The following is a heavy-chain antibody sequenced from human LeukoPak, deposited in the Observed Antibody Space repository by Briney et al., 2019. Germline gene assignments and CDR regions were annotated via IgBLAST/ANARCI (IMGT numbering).Heavy chain of an antibody. Sequence: ASVKVSCKASGYTFTSYAMHWVRQAPGQRLEWMGWINAGNGNTNYAQKLQGRVTMTTDTSTSTAYMELRSLRSEDTAVYYCARDQRGRVPAAIGEHYYYYMDVWGKGTTVTVSS. CDR2: INAGNGNT. J-gene: IGHJ6*03. CDR3: ARDQRGRVPAAIGEHYYYYMDV. CDR1: GYTFTSYA. D-gene: IGHD2-2*02. V-gene: IGHV1-3*01.